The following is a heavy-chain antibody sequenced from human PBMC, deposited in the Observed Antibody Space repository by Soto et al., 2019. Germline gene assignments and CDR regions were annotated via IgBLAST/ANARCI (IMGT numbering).Heavy chain of an antibody. Sequence: EVQLVESGGGLVQPGGSLRLSCAASGFTFSSYWMSWVRQAPGKGLEWVANIKQDGSEKYYVDSVKGRFTISRDNAKNSLYVQRNRLRAEDTAVYYCARMSGDGRYCSSTSCYTAYYYGMDVWGQGTTVTVAS. V-gene: IGHV3-7*01. D-gene: IGHD2-2*02. CDR3: ARMSGDGRYCSSTSCYTAYYYGMDV. J-gene: IGHJ6*02. CDR1: GFTFSSYW. CDR2: IKQDGSEK.